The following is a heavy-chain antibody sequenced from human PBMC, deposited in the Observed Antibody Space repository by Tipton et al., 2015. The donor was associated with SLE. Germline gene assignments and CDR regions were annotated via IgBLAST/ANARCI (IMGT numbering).Heavy chain of an antibody. V-gene: IGHV4-59*01. J-gene: IGHJ5*02. Sequence: TLSLTCTVPGGSISSYYWSWIRQPPGKGLEWIGYIYYSGSTNYNPSLKSRVTISVDTSKNQFSLKLSPVTAADTAVYYCARTFPYGGCDPWGQGTLVTVSS. D-gene: IGHD4-23*01. CDR2: IYYSGST. CDR1: GGSISSYY. CDR3: ARTFPYGGCDP.